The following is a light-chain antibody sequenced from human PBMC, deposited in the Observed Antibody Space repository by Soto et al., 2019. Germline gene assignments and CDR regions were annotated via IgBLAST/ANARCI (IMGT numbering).Light chain of an antibody. J-gene: IGKJ1*01. CDR3: MQALQTTWT. CDR2: LAS. Sequence: DLVMTQSPLSLPVTPGEPASISCRSSQSLLHGNGYNYLDWYLQKPGQSPQLLIYLASKRASGVPDRFSGSGSGTDFTLKISRVEAEDVGVYYCMQALQTTWTFGQGTKVEIK. CDR1: QSLLHGNGYNY. V-gene: IGKV2-28*01.